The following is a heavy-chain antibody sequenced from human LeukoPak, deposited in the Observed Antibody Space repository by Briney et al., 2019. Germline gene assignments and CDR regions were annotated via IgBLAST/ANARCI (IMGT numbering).Heavy chain of an antibody. V-gene: IGHV4-61*02. CDR3: AREEYDFWSGYQVY. D-gene: IGHD3-3*01. Sequence: SQTLSLTCTVSGGSISSGSYYWIWIRQPAGKGLEWIGRIYTSGSTNYNPSLKSRVTISVDTSKNQFSLKLSSVTAADTAVYYCAREEYDFWSGYQVYWGQGTLVTVSS. CDR1: GGSISSGSYY. J-gene: IGHJ4*02. CDR2: IYTSGST.